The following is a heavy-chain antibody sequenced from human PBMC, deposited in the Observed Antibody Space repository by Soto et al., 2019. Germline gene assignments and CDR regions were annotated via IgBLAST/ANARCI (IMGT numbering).Heavy chain of an antibody. CDR2: ISTYSGDK. V-gene: IGHV1-18*01. J-gene: IGHJ5*02. D-gene: IGHD5-12*01. CDR3: ARHHGPTTSENWFAP. Sequence: ASVKVSCKASGYTFFTYDISWVRQAPGQGLEWMGWISTYSGDKKYAQKFQGRVTMTTDTSTTTAYLELRSLRSDDTAVYYCARHHGPTTSENWFAPWGQGTLVPVSS. CDR1: GYTFFTYD.